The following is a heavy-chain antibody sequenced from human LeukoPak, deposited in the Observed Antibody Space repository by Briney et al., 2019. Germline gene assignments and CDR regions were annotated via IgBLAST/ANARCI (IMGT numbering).Heavy chain of an antibody. Sequence: PGGSLRLPCAASGFTFSSSGMHWLRQAPGKGLEGVAVIWYDGSSKYYADSVKGRFTISRDNSKNTLYLQMNSLRAEDTAVYFCARDDGGDWNYDYWGQGTLVTVSS. CDR1: GFTFSSSG. CDR2: IWYDGSSK. V-gene: IGHV3-33*01. J-gene: IGHJ4*02. CDR3: ARDDGGDWNYDY. D-gene: IGHD1-7*01.